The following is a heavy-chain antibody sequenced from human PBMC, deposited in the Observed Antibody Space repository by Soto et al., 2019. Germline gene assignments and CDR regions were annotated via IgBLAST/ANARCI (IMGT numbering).Heavy chain of an antibody. CDR3: AKSDSSGWPLVDH. J-gene: IGHJ4*02. CDR2: ISYDGSNK. D-gene: IGHD6-19*01. CDR1: GFTFRSYD. V-gene: IGHV3-30*18. Sequence: TGGSRRLSCAASGFTFRSYDMHWVRQAPGKGLEWVAVISYDGSNKYYADSVKGRFTISRDNSKNTLYLQMNSLRAEDTAVYYCAKSDSSGWPLVDHWGQG.